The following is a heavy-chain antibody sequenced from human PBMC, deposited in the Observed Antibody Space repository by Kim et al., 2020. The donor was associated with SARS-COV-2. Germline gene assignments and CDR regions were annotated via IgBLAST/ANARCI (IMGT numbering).Heavy chain of an antibody. J-gene: IGHJ4*02. Sequence: ADTVKGRVTLSRDNSKNTLYLQINSLRAEETAVYYCATTTSGWIFEYWGQGTMVTVSS. V-gene: IGHV3-23*03. CDR3: ATTTSGWIFEY. D-gene: IGHD6-19*01.